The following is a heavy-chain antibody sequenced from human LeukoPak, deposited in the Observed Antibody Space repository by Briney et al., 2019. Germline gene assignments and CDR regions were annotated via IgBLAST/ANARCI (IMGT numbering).Heavy chain of an antibody. CDR2: IGTAGDT. D-gene: IGHD5-24*01. CDR1: GFTFSSYD. J-gene: IGHJ3*02. V-gene: IGHV3-13*01. CDR3: ARAGDGYNHAFDI. Sequence: GGSLRLSCAASGFTFSSYDMHLVRQATGKGLEWVSAIGTAGDTYYPGSVKGRFTISRENAKNSLYLQMNSLRAGDTAVYYCARAGDGYNHAFDIWGQGTMVTVSS.